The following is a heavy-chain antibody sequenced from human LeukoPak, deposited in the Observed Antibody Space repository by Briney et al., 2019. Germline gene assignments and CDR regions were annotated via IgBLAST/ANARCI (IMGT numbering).Heavy chain of an antibody. V-gene: IGHV3-30*01. D-gene: IGHD2-15*01. CDR3: ARRMGDAGYCSGYSCFPPDY. J-gene: IGHJ4*02. CDR2: ISNGGNE. Sequence: PPGGSLRLSCAASGFTFSGYGMNWVRQAPGKGLEWVASISNGGNEFYADSVKGRFAVSRDTSKNTLYLQMNSLRAEDTAVYYCARRMGDAGYCSGYSCFPPDYWGQGTLVTVSS. CDR1: GFTFSGYG.